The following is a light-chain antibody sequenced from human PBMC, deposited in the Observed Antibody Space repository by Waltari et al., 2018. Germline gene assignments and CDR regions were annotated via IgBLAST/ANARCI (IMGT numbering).Light chain of an antibody. CDR1: QTVSNN. V-gene: IGKV3-15*01. Sequence: EIVMTQSPVTLSVSPGERATLSCRASQTVSNNVAWYQQRPGQAPRLLIYGVSTRATGIPARFSASGSGTEFTLTISSLQSEDFAVYYCQQYDNWPLTFGGGTKVEIE. J-gene: IGKJ4*01. CDR2: GVS. CDR3: QQYDNWPLT.